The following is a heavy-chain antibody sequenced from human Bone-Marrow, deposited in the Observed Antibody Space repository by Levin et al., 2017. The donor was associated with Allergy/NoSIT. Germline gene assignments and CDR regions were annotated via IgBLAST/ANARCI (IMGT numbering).Heavy chain of an antibody. D-gene: IGHD6-19*01. J-gene: IGHJ6*02. CDR2: ISPDGSSA. V-gene: IGHV3-74*01. Sequence: GESLKISCVASGFDFTGDWMHWVRQVPGKGLVWVSRISPDGSSAKYADSVEGRFSISRDNAKNMVYLQMHSLRAEDTAVYYCVRNREYSSGWYGLADHHHGMDVWGQGTTVTVSS. CDR1: GFDFTGDW. CDR3: VRNREYSSGWYGLADHHHGMDV.